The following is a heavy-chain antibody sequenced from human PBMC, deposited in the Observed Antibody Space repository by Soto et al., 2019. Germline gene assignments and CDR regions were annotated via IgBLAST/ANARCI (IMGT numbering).Heavy chain of an antibody. CDR3: ARGVSGSYTPFDY. CDR2: IIPIFGTA. Sequence: ASVKVSCKASGGTFSSYAISWVRQAPGQGLEWMGGIIPIFGTANYAQKFQGRVTITADESTSTAYMELSSLRSEDTAVYYCARGVSGSYTPFDYWGQGTLVTVSS. J-gene: IGHJ4*02. D-gene: IGHD1-26*01. V-gene: IGHV1-69*13. CDR1: GGTFSSYA.